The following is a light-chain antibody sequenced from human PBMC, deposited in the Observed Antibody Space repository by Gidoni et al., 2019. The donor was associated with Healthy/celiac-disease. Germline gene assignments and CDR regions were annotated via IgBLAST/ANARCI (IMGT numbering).Light chain of an antibody. CDR2: EDN. J-gene: IGLJ1*01. V-gene: IGLV6-57*04. Sequence: NIMLTQPHSVSASPGKTVTISCTRSSGSIASNYVQWYQQRPGSAPTTVIYEDNQRPSGVPDRFSGSIDSSSNSASLTISGLKTEDEADYYCQSYDSSNYVFGTGTKVTVL. CDR1: SGSIASNY. CDR3: QSYDSSNYV.